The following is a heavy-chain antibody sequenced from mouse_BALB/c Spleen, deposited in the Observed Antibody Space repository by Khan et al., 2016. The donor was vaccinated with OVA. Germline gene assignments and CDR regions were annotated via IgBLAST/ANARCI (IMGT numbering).Heavy chain of an antibody. D-gene: IGHD2-14*01. CDR1: GFPFSRYG. CDR3: ARGYAMDY. CDR2: IDRNGDST. J-gene: IGHJ4*01. V-gene: IGHV5-6-3*01. Sequence: VELVESGGILVQPGGSLKLSCAASGFPFSRYGMSWVRQTPDKRLELVATIDRNGDSTYYLDSVKGRFTISRVNATNTLSLQMSSLKSEDTAMYYCARGYAMDYWGQGTLVTVSS.